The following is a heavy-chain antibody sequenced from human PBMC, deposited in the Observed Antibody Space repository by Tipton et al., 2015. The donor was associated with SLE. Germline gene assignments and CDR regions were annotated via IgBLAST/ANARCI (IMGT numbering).Heavy chain of an antibody. CDR3: ARAATGAFDI. V-gene: IGHV3-33*01. CDR2: IWDDGSTK. CDR1: GFSFSNYG. J-gene: IGHJ3*02. Sequence: SLRLSCAASGFSFSNYGMHWVRQPPGKRLEWVAVIWDDGSTKYYADSVKGRFTISRDNSKNTLYLQMNSLRAEDTAVYYCARAATGAFDIWGQGTRVTVSS. D-gene: IGHD2-15*01.